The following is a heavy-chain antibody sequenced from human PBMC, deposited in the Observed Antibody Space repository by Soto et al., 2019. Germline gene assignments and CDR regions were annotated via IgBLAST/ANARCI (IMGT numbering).Heavy chain of an antibody. CDR1: GFTFSDYY. Sequence: GGSLRLSCAASGFTFSDYYMSWIRQAPGKGLEWVSYISSSGSTIYYADSVKGRFTISRDNAKNSLYLQMNSLRAEDTAVYYCARSYSSGWPSYYYYYMDVWGKGTTVTVSS. CDR2: ISSSGSTI. J-gene: IGHJ6*03. D-gene: IGHD6-19*01. CDR3: ARSYSSGWPSYYYYYMDV. V-gene: IGHV3-11*01.